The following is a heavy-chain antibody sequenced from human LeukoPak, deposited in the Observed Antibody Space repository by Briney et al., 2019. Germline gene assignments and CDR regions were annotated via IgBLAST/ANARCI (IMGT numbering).Heavy chain of an antibody. J-gene: IGHJ4*02. CDR2: INPNSGDT. D-gene: IGHD1-26*01. Sequence: ASVKVSCKASGYTFTGYYMHWVRQAPGQGLEWMEWINPNSGDTNYAQKFQGRVTMTRDTSISTVYMELSSLRSDDTAVYYCAKGRLSGSYNRFDYWGLGTLVTVSS. CDR1: GYTFTGYY. CDR3: AKGRLSGSYNRFDY. V-gene: IGHV1-2*02.